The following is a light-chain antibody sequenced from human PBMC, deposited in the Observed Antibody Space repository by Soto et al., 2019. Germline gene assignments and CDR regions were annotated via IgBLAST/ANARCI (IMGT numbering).Light chain of an antibody. CDR3: SAYTSSLTLYV. Sequence: QSVLTQPASVSGSPGQSITISCTGTSRDVGTYNYVSWYQQHSGKAPKLMIYEVSNRPSGVSNRFSGSKSGNTASLTISGLQAEDEADYYCSAYTSSLTLYVFGSGTKLPVL. J-gene: IGLJ1*01. V-gene: IGLV2-14*01. CDR1: SRDVGTYNY. CDR2: EVS.